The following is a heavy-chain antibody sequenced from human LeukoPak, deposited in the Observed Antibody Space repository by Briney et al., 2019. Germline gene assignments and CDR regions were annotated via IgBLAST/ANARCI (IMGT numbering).Heavy chain of an antibody. V-gene: IGHV4-39*01. CDR1: GGSISSSDYY. Sequence: WETVSLTCTVSGGSISSSDYYWASIRRPPGKGLDWLGSIYYMGSTYYNPSPKSRVTISVDTTKNHISLKLSSVTGADTAVYYLSRPLRLSSGWSNWFDPWGQGTLVTVSS. CDR2: IYYMGST. D-gene: IGHD6-19*01. J-gene: IGHJ5*02. CDR3: SRPLRLSSGWSNWFDP.